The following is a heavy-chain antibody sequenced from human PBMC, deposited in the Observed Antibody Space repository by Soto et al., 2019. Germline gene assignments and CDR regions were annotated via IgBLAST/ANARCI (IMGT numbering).Heavy chain of an antibody. CDR3: AKEVHCGGGSCSWSEGFDY. Sequence: QVQLVESAGGVVQPGRSLRLSCAASGFIFSSYGMHWVRQAPGKGLEWVAVISYEGSHTYYADSVKGRFTITRDNSKNTPYLQMNSLSPEDTAVYYCAKEVHCGGGSCSWSEGFDYWGQGTLLTVSS. J-gene: IGHJ4*02. CDR1: GFIFSSYG. CDR2: ISYEGSHT. V-gene: IGHV3-30*18. D-gene: IGHD2-15*01.